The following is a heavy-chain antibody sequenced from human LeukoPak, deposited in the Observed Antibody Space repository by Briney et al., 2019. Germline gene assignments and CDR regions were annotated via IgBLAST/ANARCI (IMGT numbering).Heavy chain of an antibody. CDR3: ARDFVVVPTAFYYFDY. D-gene: IGHD2-2*01. V-gene: IGHV1-46*01. CDR2: INPSGGST. Sequence: RASVKVSCKASGYTFTSYYMHWVRQAPGQGLEWMGIINPSGGSTSYAQKFQGRVTMTRDTSTSTVYMELSSLRSEDTAVYYCARDFVVVPTAFYYFDYWGQGTQVTVSS. J-gene: IGHJ4*02. CDR1: GYTFTSYY.